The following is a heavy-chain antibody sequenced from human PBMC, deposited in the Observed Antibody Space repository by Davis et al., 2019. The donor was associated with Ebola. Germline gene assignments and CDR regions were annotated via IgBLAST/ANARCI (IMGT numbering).Heavy chain of an antibody. J-gene: IGHJ4*02. CDR2: ISSSGSTI. D-gene: IGHD4-17*01. CDR3: ARDGAYGDLIYYFDY. Sequence: GESLKISCAASGFTFSSYAMSWARQAPGKGLEWVSYISSSGSTIYYADSVKGRFTISRDNSKNTLYLQMNSLRAEDTAVYYCARDGAYGDLIYYFDYWGQGTLVTVSS. V-gene: IGHV3-48*01. CDR1: GFTFSSYA.